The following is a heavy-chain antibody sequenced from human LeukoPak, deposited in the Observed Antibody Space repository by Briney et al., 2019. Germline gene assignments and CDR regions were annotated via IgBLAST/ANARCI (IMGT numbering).Heavy chain of an antibody. D-gene: IGHD3-9*01. CDR1: GGTFSSYA. V-gene: IGHV7-4-1*02. CDR3: ARESPQRYFDWILHLRQVYYYYYMDV. Sequence: GASVKVSCKASGGTFSSYAISWVRQAPGQGLEWMGWINTNTGNPTYAQGFTGRFVFSLDTSVSTAYLQISSLKAEDTAVYYCARESPQRYFDWILHLRQVYYYYYMDVWGKGTTVTVSS. CDR2: INTNTGNP. J-gene: IGHJ6*03.